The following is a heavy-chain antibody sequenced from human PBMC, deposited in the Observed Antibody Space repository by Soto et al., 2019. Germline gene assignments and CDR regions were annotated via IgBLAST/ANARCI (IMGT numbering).Heavy chain of an antibody. J-gene: IGHJ2*01. CDR3: ARGTDTWFFAL. CDR1: GGSISSGGYY. CDR2: IYYSGST. V-gene: IGHV4-31*03. D-gene: IGHD3-9*01. Sequence: PSETLSLTCTVSGGSISSGGYYWSWIRQHPGKGLEWIGYIYYSGSTYYNPSLKSRLTFSVDTSKNHISLKLTSVTAADTAVYYCARGTDTWFFALWGRGTLVTVSS.